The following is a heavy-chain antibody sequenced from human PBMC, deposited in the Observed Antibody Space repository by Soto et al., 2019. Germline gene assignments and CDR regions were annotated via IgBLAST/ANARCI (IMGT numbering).Heavy chain of an antibody. J-gene: IGHJ6*02. Sequence: AASVKVSCKASGGSFSSYAISWVRQAPGQGLEWMGGIIPIFGTANYAQKFQGRVTITADESTSTAYMELSSLRSEDTAVYYCARGDIVVVVAAVGRNYYGMDVWGQGTTVTVSS. CDR2: IIPIFGTA. V-gene: IGHV1-69*13. D-gene: IGHD2-15*01. CDR1: GGSFSSYA. CDR3: ARGDIVVVVAAVGRNYYGMDV.